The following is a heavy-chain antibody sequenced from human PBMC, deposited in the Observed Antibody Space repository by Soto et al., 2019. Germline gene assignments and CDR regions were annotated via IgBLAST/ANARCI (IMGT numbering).Heavy chain of an antibody. Sequence: RRLSCAASGFTFSSYAMSWVRQAPGKGLEWVSAISGSGGSTYYADSVKGRFTISRDNSKNTLYLQMNSLRAEDTAVCYCASKGPSMVRGHPFDYWGQGTLVTVYS. CDR3: ASKGPSMVRGHPFDY. J-gene: IGHJ4*02. CDR2: ISGSGGST. V-gene: IGHV3-23*01. D-gene: IGHD3-10*01. CDR1: GFTFSSYA.